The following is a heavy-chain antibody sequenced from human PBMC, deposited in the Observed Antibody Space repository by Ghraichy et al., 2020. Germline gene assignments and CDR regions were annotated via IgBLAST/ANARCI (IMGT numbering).Heavy chain of an antibody. CDR2: ISPNNGNT. J-gene: IGHJ5*01. Sequence: ASVKVSCKASGYTFTNNGISWVRQAPGQGLEWMGWISPNNGNTDYAQKLQDRVTMTADTSTSTAYMELRSLRADDTSVYYCARNHYYDSSWYARWFDSWGQGTLVTVSS. CDR3: ARNHYYDSSWYARWFDS. CDR1: GYTFTNNG. D-gene: IGHD3-22*01. V-gene: IGHV1-18*01.